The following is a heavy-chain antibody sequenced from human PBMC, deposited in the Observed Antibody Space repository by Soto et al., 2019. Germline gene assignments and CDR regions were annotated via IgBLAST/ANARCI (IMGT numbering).Heavy chain of an antibody. V-gene: IGHV1-3*01. CDR1: GYTFTSYA. D-gene: IGHD2-15*01. CDR3: ARGRIGYCSGGSCFSGMDV. Sequence: ASVKVSCKASGYTFTSYAMHWVRQAPGQRLEWMGWINAGNGNTKYSQKFQGRVTITRDTSASTACMELSSLRSEDTAVYYCARGRIGYCSGGSCFSGMDVWGQGTTVTVSS. J-gene: IGHJ6*02. CDR2: INAGNGNT.